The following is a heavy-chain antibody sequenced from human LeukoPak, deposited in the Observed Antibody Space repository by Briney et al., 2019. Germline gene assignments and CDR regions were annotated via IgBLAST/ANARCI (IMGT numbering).Heavy chain of an antibody. CDR2: VYSSGST. J-gene: IGHJ5*02. CDR1: GGSISSGSYY. V-gene: IGHV4-61*02. Sequence: SETLSLTCTVSGGSISSGSYYWSWIRQPAGKGLEWIGRVYSSGSTNYNPSLKSRVTISVDTSKNQFSLKLSSVTAADTAVYYCARECSSSWYKLGWFDPWGQGTLVTVSS. CDR3: ARECSSSWYKLGWFDP. D-gene: IGHD6-13*01.